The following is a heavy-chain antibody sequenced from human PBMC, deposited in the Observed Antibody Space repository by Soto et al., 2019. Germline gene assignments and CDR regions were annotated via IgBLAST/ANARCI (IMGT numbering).Heavy chain of an antibody. CDR3: AGNLGHYDSSVPFHT. V-gene: IGHV3-11*04. CDR2: ISSSDSII. D-gene: IGHD3-22*01. Sequence: QVQLVESGGGLVKPGGSLRLSCAASGFTFSDYSMSWIRQAPGKGLEWVSYISSSDSIIYYTDSVKGRFTISRDNAKNSLYVKIKCLRAEDAAVYFWAGNLGHYDSSVPFHTGGQEPLFPLSS. CDR1: GFTFSDYS. J-gene: IGHJ4*02.